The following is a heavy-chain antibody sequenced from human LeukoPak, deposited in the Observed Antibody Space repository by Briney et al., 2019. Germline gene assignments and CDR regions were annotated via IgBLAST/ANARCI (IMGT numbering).Heavy chain of an antibody. D-gene: IGHD6-19*01. CDR2: INAGNGNT. V-gene: IGHV1-3*01. J-gene: IGHJ3*02. Sequence: GASVKVSCKASGYTFTSYAMHWVRQAPGQRLEWMGWINAGNGNTKYSQKFQGRVTITRDTSTSTVYMELSSLRSEDTAVYYCARDTDSSGWSGAFDIWGQGTMVTVSS. CDR1: GYTFTSYA. CDR3: ARDTDSSGWSGAFDI.